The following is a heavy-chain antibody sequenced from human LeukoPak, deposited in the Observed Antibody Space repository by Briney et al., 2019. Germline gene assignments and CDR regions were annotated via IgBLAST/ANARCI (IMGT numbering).Heavy chain of an antibody. J-gene: IGHJ4*02. V-gene: IGHV1-8*03. Sequence: ASVKLSCKASGYTFTSYDINWVRHATGQGLEWMGWMNPNSGNTGYAQKFQVRVTITRNTSISTAYMELSSLRSEDTAVYYCARGLGGDIDYWGQGTLVTVSS. CDR2: MNPNSGNT. D-gene: IGHD3-16*01. CDR3: ARGLGGDIDY. CDR1: GYTFTSYD.